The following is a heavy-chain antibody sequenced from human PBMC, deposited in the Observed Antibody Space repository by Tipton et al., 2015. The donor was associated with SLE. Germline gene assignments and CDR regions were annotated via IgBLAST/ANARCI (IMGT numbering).Heavy chain of an antibody. CDR1: GGSISSGAYY. CDR2: ISSSGRT. V-gene: IGHV4-61*02. Sequence: LRLSCTVSGGSISSGAYYWNWIRQPAGKGRGWIGGISSSGRTNYNPSLRNRVTISVDTSKNQFSLRLSSVTAADTSVYYCTGEGVLTGVLGYFDCCGQGTLTPVSA. D-gene: IGHD7-27*01. J-gene: IGHJ4*02. CDR3: TGEGVLTGVLGYFDC.